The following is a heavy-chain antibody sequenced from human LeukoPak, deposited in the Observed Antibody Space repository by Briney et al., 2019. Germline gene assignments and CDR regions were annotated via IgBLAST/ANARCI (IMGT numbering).Heavy chain of an antibody. Sequence: SLRLCCAASGFSFIDYAMHWVRQSPGKGLEGVSGISWSGCTIGYADSVKGRFTISRENAKNSLYLQMDSLRAEDTALYYCAREIANGLWLTGLYHGGQGTLVTVSS. CDR3: AREIANGLWLTGLYH. CDR2: ISWSGCTI. J-gene: IGHJ4*02. V-gene: IGHV3-9*01. CDR1: GFSFIDYA. D-gene: IGHD5-18*01.